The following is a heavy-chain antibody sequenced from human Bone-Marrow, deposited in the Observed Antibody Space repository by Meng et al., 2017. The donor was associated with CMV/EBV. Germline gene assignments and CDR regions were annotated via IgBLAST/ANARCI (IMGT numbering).Heavy chain of an antibody. Sequence: GSLRLSCAVYGGSFSGYYWSWIRQPPGKGLEWIGEINHSGSTNYNPSLKSRVTISVDTSKNQFSLKLSSVTAADTAVYYCARLHAFDIWGQGTMVTGSS. V-gene: IGHV4-34*01. CDR3: ARLHAFDI. CDR1: GGSFSGYY. CDR2: INHSGST. J-gene: IGHJ3*02.